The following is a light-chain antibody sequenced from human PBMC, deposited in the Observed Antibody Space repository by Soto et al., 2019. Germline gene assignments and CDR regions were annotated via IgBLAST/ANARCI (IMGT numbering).Light chain of an antibody. CDR2: GAS. V-gene: IGKV3-20*01. J-gene: IGKJ2*01. Sequence: EIVLTQSPGTLSLSPGERATLSCRASQSVSSNSLAWYQQKPGQAPRLLIYGASSRATGIPDRLSGSGSGTAFILTIRRLEPEDFAVYYCQQYGSPLYTFGQGTKLEIK. CDR3: QQYGSPLYT. CDR1: QSVSSNS.